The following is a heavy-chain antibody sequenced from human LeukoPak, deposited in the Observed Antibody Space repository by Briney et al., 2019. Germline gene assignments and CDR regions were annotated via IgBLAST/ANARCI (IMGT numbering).Heavy chain of an antibody. Sequence: PGGSLRLSCAASGFTFSSYAMSWVRQAPGKGLEWVSAISGSGGSTYYADFVKGRFTISRDNPKNTLYLQMNSLRAEDTAVYYCAKDRSYSSGWYDAFDIWGQGTMVTVSS. CDR3: AKDRSYSSGWYDAFDI. D-gene: IGHD6-19*01. V-gene: IGHV3-23*01. CDR2: ISGSGGST. J-gene: IGHJ3*02. CDR1: GFTFSSYA.